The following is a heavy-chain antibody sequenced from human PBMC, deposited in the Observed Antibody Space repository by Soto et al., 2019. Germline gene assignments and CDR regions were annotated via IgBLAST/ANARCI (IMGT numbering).Heavy chain of an antibody. D-gene: IGHD3-10*01. J-gene: IGHJ5*02. V-gene: IGHV4-59*01. Sequence: PSETLSLTCTVSGGSISSYYWSWIRQPPGKGLEWIGYIYYSGSTNYNPSLKSRVTISVDTSKNQFSLKLSSVTAADTAVYYCAGERLFQPIRGVINNWFDPWGQGTLVTVS. CDR3: AGERLFQPIRGVINNWFDP. CDR1: GGSISSYY. CDR2: IYYSGST.